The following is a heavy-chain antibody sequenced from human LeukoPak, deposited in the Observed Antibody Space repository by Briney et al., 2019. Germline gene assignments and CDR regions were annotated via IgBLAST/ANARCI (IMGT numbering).Heavy chain of an antibody. CDR3: VRDNGLL. V-gene: IGHV3-30*03. Sequence: GGSLRLSCAASGFTFSRYGMHWVRQASGKGLEWVALISYDGSDKYYADSVKGRFTISRHNSKNTLYLQMNSLRAEDTAVYYCVRDNGLLWGRGTLVTVSS. J-gene: IGHJ2*01. CDR1: GFTFSRYG. D-gene: IGHD2-2*03. CDR2: ISYDGSDK.